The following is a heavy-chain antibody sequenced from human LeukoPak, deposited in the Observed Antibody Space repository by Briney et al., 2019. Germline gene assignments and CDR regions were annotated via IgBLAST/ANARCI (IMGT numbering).Heavy chain of an antibody. V-gene: IGHV1-8*01. CDR3: ARDSGRSVRGPAGY. CDR1: GYTFTSYD. J-gene: IGHJ4*02. CDR2: MNPNSGNT. Sequence: ASVKVSCKASGYTFTSYDVHWVRQATGQGLEWMGWMNPNSGNTGYAQKFQGRVTMTRNTSISTAYMELSSLRSEDTAVYYCARDSGRSVRGPAGYWGQGTLVTVSS. D-gene: IGHD3-10*01.